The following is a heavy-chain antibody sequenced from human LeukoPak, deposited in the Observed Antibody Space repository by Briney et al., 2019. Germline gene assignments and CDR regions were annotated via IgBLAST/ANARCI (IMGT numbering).Heavy chain of an antibody. CDR3: ARVGLMEMATIFYY. D-gene: IGHD5-24*01. V-gene: IGHV1-18*01. Sequence: ASVKVSCKASGYTFTIYGISWVRQAPGQGLEWMGWISAYNGNTNYAQKLQGRVTMTTDTSTSTAYMELRSLRSDDTAVYYCARVGLMEMATIFYYWGQGTLVTVSS. CDR2: ISAYNGNT. CDR1: GYTFTIYG. J-gene: IGHJ4*02.